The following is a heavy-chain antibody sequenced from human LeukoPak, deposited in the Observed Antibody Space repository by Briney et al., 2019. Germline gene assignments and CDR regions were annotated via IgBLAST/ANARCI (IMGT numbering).Heavy chain of an antibody. Sequence: PSQTLSLTCTVSGGSISSGGYYWSWIRQHPGKGLEWIGYIYYSGSTYYNPSLKSRLTISVDTSKNQFSLKLSSVTAADTALYYCARDGEYCSSTSCYFGPWGQGILVTVSS. CDR2: IYYSGST. V-gene: IGHV4-31*03. CDR1: GGSISSGGYY. D-gene: IGHD2-2*01. J-gene: IGHJ5*02. CDR3: ARDGEYCSSTSCYFGP.